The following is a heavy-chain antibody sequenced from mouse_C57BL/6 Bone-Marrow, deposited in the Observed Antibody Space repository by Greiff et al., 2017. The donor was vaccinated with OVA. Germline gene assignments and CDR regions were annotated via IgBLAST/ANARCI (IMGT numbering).Heavy chain of an antibody. D-gene: IGHD4-1*01. CDR1: GYTFTSYW. V-gene: IGHV1-5*01. CDR2: IYPGNSDT. Sequence: VQLQQSGPVLARPGASVKMSCKTSGYTFTSYWMHWVKQRPGQGLTWIGAIYPGNSDTSYNQKFKGQAKLTAVTSASTAYMELSSLTNEDSAVYYCTRITGGFYAMGYWGQGTSVTVAS. J-gene: IGHJ4*01. CDR3: TRITGGFYAMGY.